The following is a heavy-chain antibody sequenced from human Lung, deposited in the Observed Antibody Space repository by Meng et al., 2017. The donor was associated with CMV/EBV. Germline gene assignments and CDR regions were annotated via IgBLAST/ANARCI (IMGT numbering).Heavy chain of an antibody. J-gene: IGHJ6*02. CDR3: AKAQFGRYFDGRDGMDV. CDR1: GFIFSGYW. V-gene: IGHV3-74*01. D-gene: IGHD3-9*01. Sequence: GGSLRLSCAASGFIFSGYWMHWVRQAPGKGLVWVSRINSDGSSTSYADSVKGRFTISRDNAKNTLYLQMNSLRAEDTAVYHCAKAQFGRYFDGRDGMDVWGQGTTVTVSS. CDR2: INSDGSST.